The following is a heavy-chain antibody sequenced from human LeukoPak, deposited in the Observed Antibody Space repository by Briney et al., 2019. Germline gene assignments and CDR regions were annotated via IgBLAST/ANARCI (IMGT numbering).Heavy chain of an antibody. Sequence: PGGSLRLSCAASGFTFSSSEMSWVGQAPGKGLEWVSYISISGSTIYYADSVKGRFTISRDNAKNSLYLQMNSLRDEDTAVYYCARDGSDFFGFDYWGQGTPVTVSS. J-gene: IGHJ4*02. CDR1: GFTFSSSE. D-gene: IGHD3/OR15-3a*01. CDR2: ISISGSTI. CDR3: ARDGSDFFGFDY. V-gene: IGHV3-48*03.